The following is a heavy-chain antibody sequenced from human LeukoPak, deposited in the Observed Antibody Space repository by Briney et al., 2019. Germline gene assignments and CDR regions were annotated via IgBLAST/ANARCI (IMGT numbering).Heavy chain of an antibody. V-gene: IGHV3-33*01. Sequence: PGGKVRLSCTASGFTFSTYGMHWVRQAQGEGLEWVALTLYDGSNKNYADSVKDRFTITRGYSKNTLYLQMNSLRGEDTAVYYCARGGLTVAEATASWVPDYWGQGILVTASS. CDR3: ARGGLTVAEATASWVPDY. CDR2: TLYDGSNK. D-gene: IGHD1-26*01. CDR1: GFTFSTYG. J-gene: IGHJ4*02.